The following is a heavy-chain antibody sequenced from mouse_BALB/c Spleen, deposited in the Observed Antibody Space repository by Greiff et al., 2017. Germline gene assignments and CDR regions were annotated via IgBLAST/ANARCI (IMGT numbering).Heavy chain of an antibody. V-gene: IGHV3-2*02. Sequence: EVKLQESGPGLVKPSQSLSLTCTVTGYSITSDYAWNWIRQFPGNNLEWMGYISYSGSTSYNPSLKSRISITRDTSKNQFFLQLNSVTTEDTATYYCARKGWYFDVGGAGTTVTVSS. CDR1: GYSITSDYA. CDR2: ISYSGST. J-gene: IGHJ1*01. CDR3: ARKGWYFDV.